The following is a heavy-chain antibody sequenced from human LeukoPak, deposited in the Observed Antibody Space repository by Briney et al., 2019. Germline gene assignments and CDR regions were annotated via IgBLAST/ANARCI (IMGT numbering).Heavy chain of an antibody. V-gene: IGHV1-18*01. D-gene: IGHD3-22*01. Sequence: ASVKVSCKASGYTFTSHGISWVRQAPGQGLEWMGWISAYNGNTNYAQKLQGRVTMTTDTSTSTAYMELRSLRSDDTAVYYCARGGAVGVMYYYDSSGYYYWGQGTLVTVSS. J-gene: IGHJ4*02. CDR1: GYTFTSHG. CDR3: ARGGAVGVMYYYDSSGYYY. CDR2: ISAYNGNT.